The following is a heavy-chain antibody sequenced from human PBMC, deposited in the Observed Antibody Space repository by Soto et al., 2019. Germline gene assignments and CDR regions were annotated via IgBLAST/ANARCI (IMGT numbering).Heavy chain of an antibody. V-gene: IGHV4-39*01. Sequence: SETRSLTCTVSGGSIGSSRYYGAWIRQPPGKGLEWIGSIYYSGNTYHNPSLKSRVTISVDTSKNQFSLKLSSVSATDTALYYFAISRDLNGEWXYWGQGTLVTVSS. CDR2: IYYSGNT. CDR1: GGSIGSSRYY. CDR3: AISRDLNGEWXY. J-gene: IGHJ4*02. D-gene: IGHD4-17*01.